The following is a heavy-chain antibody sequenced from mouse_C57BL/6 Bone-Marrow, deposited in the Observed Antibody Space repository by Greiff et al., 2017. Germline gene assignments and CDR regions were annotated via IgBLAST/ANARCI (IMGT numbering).Heavy chain of an antibody. J-gene: IGHJ3*01. D-gene: IGHD2-4*01. V-gene: IGHV14-4*01. Sequence: VQLQQSGAELVRPGASVKLSCTASGFNIKDDYMHWVKQRPEPGLEWIGWIDPENGDTEYASKFQGKATITADTSSNTAYLQLSSLTSEDTAVYYCTTEDYDGAWFAYWGQGTLVTVSA. CDR3: TTEDYDGAWFAY. CDR1: GFNIKDDY. CDR2: IDPENGDT.